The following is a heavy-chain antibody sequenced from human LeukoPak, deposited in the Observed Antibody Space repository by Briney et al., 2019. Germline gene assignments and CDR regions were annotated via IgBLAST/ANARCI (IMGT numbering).Heavy chain of an antibody. Sequence: GGSLRLSCAASGFTFNSYWMSWVRQAPEKGLEWVANIKQDGSEKNYVDSVKGRFTISRDNAKNSLYLQMNSLRAEDTALYYCAIREPIGYWGRGTLVTVSS. J-gene: IGHJ4*02. CDR2: IKQDGSEK. CDR3: AIREPIGY. V-gene: IGHV3-7*03. D-gene: IGHD1-14*01. CDR1: GFTFNSYW.